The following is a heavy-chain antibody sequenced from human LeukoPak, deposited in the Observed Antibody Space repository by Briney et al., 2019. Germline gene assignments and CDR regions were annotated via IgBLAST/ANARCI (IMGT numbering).Heavy chain of an antibody. D-gene: IGHD1-26*01. CDR1: GFTFSTYA. V-gene: IGHV3-23*01. CDR3: ARDSGSYLQPTDY. Sequence: GGSLRLSCAASGFTFSTYAMTWVRQAPGKELEWVSSITGNGGRTYYADFVKGRFTISRDNSKNTLYLQMNSLRAEDTAVHHCARDSGSYLQPTDYWGQGTLVTVSS. CDR2: ITGNGGRT. J-gene: IGHJ4*02.